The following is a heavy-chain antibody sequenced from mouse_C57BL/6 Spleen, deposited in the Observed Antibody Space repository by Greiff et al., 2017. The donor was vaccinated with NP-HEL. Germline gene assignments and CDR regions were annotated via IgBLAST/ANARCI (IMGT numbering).Heavy chain of an antibody. CDR3: ARDPSSYYYGSSYGAMDD. J-gene: IGHJ4*01. CDR2: ISDGGSYT. V-gene: IGHV5-4*01. D-gene: IGHD1-1*01. CDR1: GFTFSSYA. Sequence: EVKLVESGGGLVKPGGSLKLSCAASGFTFSSYAMSWVRQTPEKRLEWVATISDGGSYTYYPDNVKGRFTISRDNAKNNLYLQMSHLKSEDTAMYYCARDPSSYYYGSSYGAMDDWGQGTSVTASS.